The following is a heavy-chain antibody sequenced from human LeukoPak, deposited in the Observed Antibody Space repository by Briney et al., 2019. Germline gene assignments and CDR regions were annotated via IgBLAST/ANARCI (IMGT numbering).Heavy chain of an antibody. D-gene: IGHD3-16*01. J-gene: IGHJ5*02. Sequence: ASVKVSCKASGYSFTSYYIHWVRQAPGQGLDWMGIINPSGGSTSYAQKFQGRVTMTRDTSTSTVYMELSSLRSEDTAVYYCARPRDYVWGSLGAWGQGTLVTVPS. V-gene: IGHV1-46*01. CDR1: GYSFTSYY. CDR2: INPSGGST. CDR3: ARPRDYVWGSLGA.